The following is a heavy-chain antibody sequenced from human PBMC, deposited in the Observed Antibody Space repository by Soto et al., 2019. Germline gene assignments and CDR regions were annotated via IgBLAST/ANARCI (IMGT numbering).Heavy chain of an antibody. CDR3: ARGVAPYYFDY. CDR1: GYTFTSYA. Sequence: QVQLVQSGAEEKKPGASVKGSCKASGYTFTSYAMHWVRQAPGQRLEWMGWINAGNGNTKYSQKFQGRVTITRDTSASTAYMELSSLRSEDTAVYYCARGVAPYYFDYWGQGTLVTVSS. D-gene: IGHD2-15*01. J-gene: IGHJ4*02. CDR2: INAGNGNT. V-gene: IGHV1-3*05.